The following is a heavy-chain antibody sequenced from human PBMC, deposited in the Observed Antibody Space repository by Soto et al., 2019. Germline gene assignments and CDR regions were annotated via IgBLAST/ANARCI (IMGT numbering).Heavy chain of an antibody. D-gene: IGHD6-25*01. CDR2: ISANNGNT. V-gene: IGHV1-18*01. J-gene: IGHJ4*02. CDR3: ARDPDVRPLDY. Sequence: CKGSGYTFTSYGFRWDRQAPGQGLEWMGWISANNGNTNYAQKLQGRVTMTTDTSTSTAYMELRRLRSDDTVVYYCARDPDVRPLDYWGQGTLVTVSS. CDR1: GYTFTSYG.